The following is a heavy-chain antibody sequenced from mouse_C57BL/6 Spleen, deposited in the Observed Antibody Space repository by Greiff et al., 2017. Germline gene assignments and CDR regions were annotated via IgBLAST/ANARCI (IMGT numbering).Heavy chain of an antibody. Sequence: EVKVIESDGDLVKPGGSLKLSCAVSGFTFSSHGMSWVRQTPDKRLEWVANISSGGSYTYYTDSVKGRVTISRDNAKNTLYLQMSSLTSEDTAMYYCARLHSTVTSTDAMDYWGQGTSVTVSS. V-gene: IGHV5-6*01. CDR3: ARLHSTVTSTDAMDY. D-gene: IGHD4-1*02. J-gene: IGHJ4*01. CDR2: ISSGGSYT. CDR1: GFTFSSHG.